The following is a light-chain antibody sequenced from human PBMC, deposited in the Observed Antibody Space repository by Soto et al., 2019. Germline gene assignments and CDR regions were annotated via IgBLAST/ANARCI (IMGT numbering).Light chain of an antibody. CDR3: ASWDVSLTGLYV. V-gene: IGLV2-14*01. J-gene: IGLJ1*01. CDR1: SSDVGGYNY. CDR2: EVS. Sequence: QSALTQPASVSGSPGQSITISCTGTSSDVGGYNYVSWYQQHPGKAPKLMIYEVSNRPSGVSNRFSGSKSGNTASLTISGLQAEDEADYYCASWDVSLTGLYVFGTGTKLTVL.